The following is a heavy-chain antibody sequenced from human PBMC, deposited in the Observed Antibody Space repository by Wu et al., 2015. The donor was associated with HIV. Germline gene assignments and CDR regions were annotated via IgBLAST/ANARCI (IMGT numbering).Heavy chain of an antibody. Sequence: QVQLVQSETEMKKPGASLKVSCKASGYTFSAYDINWVRQASGRGLEWLGWMNPKHGGSGSIQKILGRVTMTRDISTSTAYMELSRLRSDDTAVYFCVVATINAFDIWGHGTAVTVSS. D-gene: IGHD5-24*01. CDR3: VVATINAFDI. CDR1: GYTFSAYD. J-gene: IGHJ3*02. CDR2: MNPKHGGS. V-gene: IGHV1-8*01.